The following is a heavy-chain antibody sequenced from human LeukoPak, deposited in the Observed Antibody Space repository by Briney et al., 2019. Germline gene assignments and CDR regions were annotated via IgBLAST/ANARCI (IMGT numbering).Heavy chain of an antibody. CDR1: GYTFTSYY. V-gene: IGHV1-69*05. CDR2: IIPIFGTA. J-gene: IGHJ5*02. D-gene: IGHD2-2*01. Sequence: SVKVSCKASGYTFTSYYMHWVRQAPGQGLEWMGGIIPIFGTANYAQKFQGRVTITTDESTSTAYMELSSLRSEDTAVYYCASFPVPAAGRYWFDPWGQGTLVTVSS. CDR3: ASFPVPAAGRYWFDP.